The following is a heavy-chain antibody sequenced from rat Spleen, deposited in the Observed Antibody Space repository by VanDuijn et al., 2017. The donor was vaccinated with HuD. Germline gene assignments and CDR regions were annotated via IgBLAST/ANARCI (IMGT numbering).Heavy chain of an antibody. CDR2: ISIGGSNT. CDR3: ARHGGLRNWFAY. Sequence: EVQLVESGGDLVQPGRSLKLSCVDSVLNFSDYDMAWVRQAPTRGLEWIASISIGGSNTYYRDSVKGRFTTSRDDAKNTQYLQMDSLRYEDTATYYCARHGGLRNWFAYWGQGTLVTVSS. CDR1: VLNFSDYD. J-gene: IGHJ3*01. V-gene: IGHV5S13*01. D-gene: IGHD1-11*01.